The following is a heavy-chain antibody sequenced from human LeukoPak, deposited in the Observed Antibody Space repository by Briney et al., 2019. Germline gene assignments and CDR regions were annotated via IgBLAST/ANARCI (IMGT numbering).Heavy chain of an antibody. J-gene: IGHJ3*02. Sequence: GGSLRLSCAASGFTFSSYAMSWVRQAPGKGLEWVSGISSSGGTFYADSVKGRFTISRDNSKNTLYLQMNSLRAEDTAVYYCAKDQKIFGVLIIGAFDIWGQGTMVTVSS. V-gene: IGHV3-23*01. CDR2: ISSSGGT. CDR1: GFTFSSYA. D-gene: IGHD3-3*01. CDR3: AKDQKIFGVLIIGAFDI.